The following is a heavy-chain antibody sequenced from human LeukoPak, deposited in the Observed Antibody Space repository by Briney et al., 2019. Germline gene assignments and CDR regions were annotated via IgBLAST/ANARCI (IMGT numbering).Heavy chain of an antibody. J-gene: IGHJ4*02. CDR1: GFTFCSYS. Sequence: GGSLRLSCAASGFTFCSYSMNWVRQAPGKGLEWVSSISSSRSYIYYADSVKGRFTISRDNAKNSLYMQMNSLRAEDTAVYYCAREGSSGYYDYWGQGTLVTVSS. V-gene: IGHV3-21*01. D-gene: IGHD3-22*01. CDR2: ISSSRSYI. CDR3: AREGSSGYYDY.